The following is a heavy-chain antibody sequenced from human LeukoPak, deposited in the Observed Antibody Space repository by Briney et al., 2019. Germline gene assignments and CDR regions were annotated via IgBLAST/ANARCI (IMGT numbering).Heavy chain of an antibody. CDR3: AKALSIAVAGTDAVDI. J-gene: IGHJ3*02. CDR2: ISGSGGST. D-gene: IGHD6-19*01. V-gene: IGHV3-23*01. CDR1: GFTFSSYA. Sequence: PGGSLRLSCAASGFTFSSYAMRCVRQAPGKGLEWVSVISGSGGSTYYVDSVKGRFTISRDNSKNTLYLQMNSLRAEDTAVYYCAKALSIAVAGTDAVDIWGQGTMVTVSS.